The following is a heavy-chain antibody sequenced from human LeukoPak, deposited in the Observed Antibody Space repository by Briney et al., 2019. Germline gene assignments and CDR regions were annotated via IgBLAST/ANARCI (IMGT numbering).Heavy chain of an antibody. CDR1: GFTFSSYW. Sequence: GGSLRLSCAASGFTFSSYWMSWMRQAPGKGLEWVANIKYDGNEEYYVDSVKGRFTISRDNAKNSLYLQLNSLRVEDTAVYYCKSGGAAPGSFDNWGQGTLVTVSP. CDR3: KSGGAAPGSFDN. V-gene: IGHV3-7*01. D-gene: IGHD6-13*01. J-gene: IGHJ4*02. CDR2: IKYDGNEE.